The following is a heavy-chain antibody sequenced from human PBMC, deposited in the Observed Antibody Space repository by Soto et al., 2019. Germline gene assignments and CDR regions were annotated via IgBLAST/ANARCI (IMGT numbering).Heavy chain of an antibody. CDR1: GGTFRAYA. V-gene: IGHV1-69*13. Sequence: AASVKVSCKASGGTFRAYAISWVRQAPGQGLEWMGGIIPLFGTTNYAQRFQGRVTITADDSTRTASMELSSLRSEDTAVYYCATNNRASYHFDYWGQGTPVTVSS. CDR3: ATNNRASYHFDY. CDR2: IIPLFGTT. D-gene: IGHD3-16*02. J-gene: IGHJ4*02.